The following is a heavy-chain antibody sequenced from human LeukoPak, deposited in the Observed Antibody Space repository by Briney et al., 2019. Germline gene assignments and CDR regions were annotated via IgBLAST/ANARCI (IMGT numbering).Heavy chain of an antibody. V-gene: IGHV1-2*02. CDR3: ARQLGLPLDY. D-gene: IGHD1-7*01. J-gene: IGHJ4*02. CDR2: INPNSGDT. CDR1: GYTFTGYY. Sequence: GASVKVSCKASGYTFTGYYMHWVRQAPGQGLEWMGWINPNSGDTNYAQKFQGRVTMTRDTSISTTYMELSRLRSDDTALYYCARQLGLPLDYWGQGTLVTVSS.